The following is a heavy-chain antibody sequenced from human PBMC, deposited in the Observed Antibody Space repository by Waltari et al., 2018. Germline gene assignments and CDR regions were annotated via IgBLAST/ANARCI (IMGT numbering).Heavy chain of an antibody. D-gene: IGHD3-10*01. CDR2: INFSGGNT. J-gene: IGHJ4*02. CDR1: GFDFRNYA. V-gene: IGHV3-23*01. Sequence: EVQLLESGGAFVRPGGSLRLSGAASGFDFRNYAMTWVRQAPGKGVEWVASINFSGGNTVYADSVKGRSNIARDNSKNTLSIQLDSLRLDDTAVYFCARVNRESLIRGATIDSWGQGTRVTVSS. CDR3: ARVNRESLIRGATIDS.